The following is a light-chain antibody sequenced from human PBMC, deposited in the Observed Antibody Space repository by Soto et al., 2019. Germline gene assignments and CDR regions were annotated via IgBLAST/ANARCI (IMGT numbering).Light chain of an antibody. CDR3: QQYGSSSLT. V-gene: IGKV3-20*01. CDR2: GAS. Sequence: EIVMTQSPATLSVSPGEGATLSCRASQSVSSNLAWYQQRLGQAPRLLIYGASSRATGIPDRFSGSGSGTDFTLTISRLEPEDFAVYYCQQYGSSSLTFGGGTKVDI. CDR1: QSVSSN. J-gene: IGKJ4*01.